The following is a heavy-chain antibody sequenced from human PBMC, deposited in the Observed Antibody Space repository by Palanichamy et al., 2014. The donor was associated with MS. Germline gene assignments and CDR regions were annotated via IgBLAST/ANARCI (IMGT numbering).Heavy chain of an antibody. V-gene: IGHV3-53*01. CDR2: IYSGGST. CDR3: AREVTMVRGVIIRYFDY. J-gene: IGHJ4*02. D-gene: IGHD3-10*01. Sequence: EVQLVESGGGLIQPGGSLRLSCAASGFTVSSNYMSWVRQAPGKGLEWVSVIYSGGSTYYADSVKGRFTISRDNSKNTLYLQMNSLRAEDTAVYYCAREVTMVRGVIIRYFDYWGQGTLVTVSS. CDR1: GFTVSSNY.